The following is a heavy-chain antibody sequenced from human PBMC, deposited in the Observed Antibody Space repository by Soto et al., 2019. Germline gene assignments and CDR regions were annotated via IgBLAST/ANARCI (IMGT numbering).Heavy chain of an antibody. Sequence: ASVKVSCKASGYTFISYAISWVRQAPGQGLEWMGWISVNNGNTNYAQKLQDRVTMTTDTSTSTAYMELRSLISDDSAVYYCARDHRRDYDTSGLFDYWGQGSLVTVSS. D-gene: IGHD3-22*01. V-gene: IGHV1-18*01. J-gene: IGHJ4*02. CDR3: ARDHRRDYDTSGLFDY. CDR1: GYTFISYA. CDR2: ISVNNGNT.